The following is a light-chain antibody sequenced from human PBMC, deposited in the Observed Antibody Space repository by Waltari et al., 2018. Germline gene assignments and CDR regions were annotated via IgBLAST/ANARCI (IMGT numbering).Light chain of an antibody. Sequence: QSALTQPASVSGSPGQSITISCTGTSSDVGTYQYVSWYQHRPGTAPKAIIYDVNKRPSGVSNRFSGSKSGNTASLTISGLQAEDEANYSCASYSSISSYVVFGGGTKLTVL. J-gene: IGLJ2*01. CDR3: ASYSSISSYVV. V-gene: IGLV2-14*03. CDR2: DVN. CDR1: SSDVGTYQY.